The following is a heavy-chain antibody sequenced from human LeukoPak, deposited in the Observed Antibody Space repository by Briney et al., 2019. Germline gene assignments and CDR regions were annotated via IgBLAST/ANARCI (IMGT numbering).Heavy chain of an antibody. CDR3: ARGQLLQDFDY. V-gene: IGHV1-8*03. CDR2: MNPNSGNT. D-gene: IGHD2-2*01. CDR1: GYTFTSYD. J-gene: IGHJ4*02. Sequence: ASVKVSCKASGYTFTSYDINWVRQATGQGLEWMGWMNPNSGNTGYAQKFQGRVTITRNTSISTAYMEVRSLRSEEKAVYYCARGQLLQDFDYWGQGTLVTVSS.